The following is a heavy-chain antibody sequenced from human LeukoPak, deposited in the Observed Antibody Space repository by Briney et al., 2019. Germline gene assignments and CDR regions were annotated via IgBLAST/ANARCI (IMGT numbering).Heavy chain of an antibody. CDR1: GGSISSSSHY. CDR3: ARLSGWYHY. J-gene: IGHJ4*02. Sequence: SETLSLTCTVSGGSISSSSHYWGWIRQPPGKGLEWIGSICYSGSTYYNPSLKSRVTISVDTSKNQFSLKLTSVTAADTAVYYCARLSGWYHYWGQGTLVTVSS. D-gene: IGHD6-19*01. V-gene: IGHV4-39*01. CDR2: ICYSGST.